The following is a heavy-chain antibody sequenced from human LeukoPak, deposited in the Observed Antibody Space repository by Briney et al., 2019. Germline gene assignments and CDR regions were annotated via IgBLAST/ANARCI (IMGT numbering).Heavy chain of an antibody. V-gene: IGHV3-74*01. CDR3: VKSAADP. CDR1: GITFNNPW. Sequence: GGSLRLSCVGSGITFNNPWMFWVRQAPGQGLVWVARINSDRSHTSYADSVEGRFTISRDNAKNTLVLQMNSVRAEDTGVYYCVKSAADPWGQGTLVTVSS. D-gene: IGHD3-3*01. CDR2: INSDRSHT. J-gene: IGHJ5*02.